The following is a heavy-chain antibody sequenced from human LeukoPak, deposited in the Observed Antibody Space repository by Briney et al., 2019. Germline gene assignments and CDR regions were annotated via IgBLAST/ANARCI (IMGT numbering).Heavy chain of an antibody. D-gene: IGHD6-6*01. J-gene: IGHJ4*02. Sequence: GGSLRLSCAASGFTFSSYWMSWVRQAPGKGLEWVSGLSGSGGSTYYADSVKGRFTISRDNSKNTLYLQMYSLRAEDTAVYYCAKLWDRSIAAPIDDWGQGTLVTVSS. CDR1: GFTFSSYW. CDR3: AKLWDRSIAAPIDD. V-gene: IGHV3-23*01. CDR2: LSGSGGST.